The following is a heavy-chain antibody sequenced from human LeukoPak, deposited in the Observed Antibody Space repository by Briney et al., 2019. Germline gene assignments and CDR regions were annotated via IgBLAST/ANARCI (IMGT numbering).Heavy chain of an antibody. CDR1: GGSISSSSYY. CDR3: ARHPKSITMVRGVMSLYFDY. CDR2: IYYSGST. Sequence: SETLSLTCTVSGGSISSSSYYWGWIRQPPGKGLEWIGSIYYSGSTYYNPSLKSRVTISVDTSKNQFSLKLSSVTAADTAVYYCARHPKSITMVRGVMSLYFDYWGQGTLVTVSS. D-gene: IGHD3-10*01. J-gene: IGHJ4*02. V-gene: IGHV4-39*01.